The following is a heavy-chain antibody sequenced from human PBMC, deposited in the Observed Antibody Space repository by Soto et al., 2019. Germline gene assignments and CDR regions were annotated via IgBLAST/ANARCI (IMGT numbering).Heavy chain of an antibody. D-gene: IGHD3-3*01. Sequence: QIQLVQTGAEVKKPGASVKVSCKASGYTFTSLGITWVRQAPGQGLEWLGWPSAYDGNTKDTQKFQRRVTMTTDPSTYTAYMDLRSAGSDDPAVYYCGSDQTIFGGPAGYGGQGTLVTVSS. CDR3: GSDQTIFGGPAGY. CDR2: PSAYDGNT. V-gene: IGHV1-18*01. J-gene: IGHJ4*02. CDR1: GYTFTSLG.